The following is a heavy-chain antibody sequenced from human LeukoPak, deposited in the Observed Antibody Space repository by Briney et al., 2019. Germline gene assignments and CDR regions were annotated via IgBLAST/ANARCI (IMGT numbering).Heavy chain of an antibody. CDR3: AKESDFWSGYPIFFDY. Sequence: GGSLRLSCAASGFTFSSYAMSWVRQAPGKGLEWVSAISGSGGNTYYADSVKGRFTISRDNSKNTLYLQMNSLRAEDTAVYYCAKESDFWSGYPIFFDYWGQGTLVTVSS. V-gene: IGHV3-23*01. J-gene: IGHJ4*02. CDR1: GFTFSSYA. CDR2: ISGSGGNT. D-gene: IGHD3-3*01.